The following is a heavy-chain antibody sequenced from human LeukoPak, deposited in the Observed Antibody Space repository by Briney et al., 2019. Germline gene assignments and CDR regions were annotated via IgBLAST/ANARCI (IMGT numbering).Heavy chain of an antibody. V-gene: IGHV1-3*01. CDR2: INAGNGNT. CDR1: GYTFTSYA. CDR3: ARTTALHPNYYYYYYMDV. J-gene: IGHJ6*03. Sequence: GASVKGSCKASGYTFTSYAMHWVRQAPGQRLEWMGWINAGNGNTKYSQKFQGRVTITRDTSASTAYMELSSLRSEDTAVYYCARTTALHPNYYYYYYMDVWGKGTTVTVSS. D-gene: IGHD4-17*01.